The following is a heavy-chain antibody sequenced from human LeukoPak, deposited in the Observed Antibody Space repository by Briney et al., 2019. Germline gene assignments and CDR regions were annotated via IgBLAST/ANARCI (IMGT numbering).Heavy chain of an antibody. J-gene: IGHJ6*03. CDR2: IYSGGST. D-gene: IGHD4-11*01. V-gene: IGHV3-53*01. CDR1: GFTVSSNY. Sequence: GGSLRLSCAASGFTVSSNYMSWVRQAPGKGLEWVSVIYSGGSTYYADSVKGRFTISRDNSKNTVFLQMNSLRADDTAVYYCAKVGSTVTTYYYYYMDVWGKGTTVTVSS. CDR3: AKVGSTVTTYYYYYMDV.